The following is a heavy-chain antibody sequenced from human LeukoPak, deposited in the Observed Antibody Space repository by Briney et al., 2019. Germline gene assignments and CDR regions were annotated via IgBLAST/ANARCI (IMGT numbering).Heavy chain of an antibody. D-gene: IGHD6-13*01. V-gene: IGHV4-59*01. CDR3: ARVIGIWYGGFAY. CDR2: SYCSGRT. Sequence: PSETLSLTCTVSGGSISSYYWSWIRQPPVKGQECVGYSYCSGRTNYNPSLKGRVTISVDTSKNQFSLKLSSVTAAETAVYCCARVIGIWYGGFAYWGQGTLVTVSS. J-gene: IGHJ4*02. CDR1: GGSISSYY.